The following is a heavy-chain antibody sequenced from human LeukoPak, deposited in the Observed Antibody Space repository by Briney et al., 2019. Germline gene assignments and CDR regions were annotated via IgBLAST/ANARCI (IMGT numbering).Heavy chain of an antibody. Sequence: GGSLRLSCAASAITFSSHGLHWVRQTPGKGLEWVAFIRYDGSGKYYGDSVKGRFTISRDNAKNSLYLQMNRLRAEDTAVYYCAKVPLIAAPKHFDYWGQGTLVTVSS. CDR2: IRYDGSGK. D-gene: IGHD6-13*01. CDR1: AITFSSHG. J-gene: IGHJ4*02. V-gene: IGHV3-30*02. CDR3: AKVPLIAAPKHFDY.